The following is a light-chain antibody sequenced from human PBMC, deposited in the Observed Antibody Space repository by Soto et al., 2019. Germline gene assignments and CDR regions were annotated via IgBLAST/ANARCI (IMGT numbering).Light chain of an antibody. CDR1: NSDVGTYDL. J-gene: IGLJ3*02. Sequence: QSALTQPASVSGSPGQSITISCTGTNSDVGTYDLVSWYQQHSGKAPKLMIFEVNKRPSGVSNRFSGSKSGNTASLTISGLQAEDESDYYCCSYVGGSTYALFGGGTKLTVL. CDR3: CSYVGGSTYAL. CDR2: EVN. V-gene: IGLV2-23*02.